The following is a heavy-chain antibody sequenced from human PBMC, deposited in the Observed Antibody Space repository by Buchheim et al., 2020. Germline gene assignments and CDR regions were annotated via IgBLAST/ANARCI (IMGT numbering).Heavy chain of an antibody. CDR3: AREMAGTFYFDF. CDR1: GYTFTNYL. J-gene: IGHJ4*02. V-gene: IGHV1-46*01. Sequence: QVQLVQSGAEVKKPGASVKVSCKTSGYTFTNYLVHWVRQAPGQGLEWMGLINPNGGRSTYTQTFQGRVSMTRDTSTNTVTMELSSLRSEDTAVYYCAREMAGTFYFDFWGQGTL. D-gene: IGHD1-1*01. CDR2: INPNGGRS.